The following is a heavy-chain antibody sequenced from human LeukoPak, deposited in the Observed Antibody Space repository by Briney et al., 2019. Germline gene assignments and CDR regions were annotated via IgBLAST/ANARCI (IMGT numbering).Heavy chain of an antibody. CDR3: ARGFRGPNFDY. D-gene: IGHD3-10*01. CDR1: GGSISGFY. J-gene: IGHJ4*02. Sequence: SETLSLTCAVSGGSISGFYWSWIRQPPGKGLEWIGYVSHSGSTNYNPSLKSRVTMSMDTSNNQFSLKLSSVTAADTAVYYCARGFRGPNFDYWGQGTLVTVSS. CDR2: VSHSGST. V-gene: IGHV4-59*01.